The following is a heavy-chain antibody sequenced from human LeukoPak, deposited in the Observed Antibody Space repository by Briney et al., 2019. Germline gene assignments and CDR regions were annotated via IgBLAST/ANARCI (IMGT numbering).Heavy chain of an antibody. J-gene: IGHJ4*02. CDR2: IDANNGDT. D-gene: IGHD4-11*01. CDR1: GYTFSGNY. CDR3: ARDPSSVTLYFFDY. Sequence: GASVTVSCKASGYTFSGNYIHGLRQAPGQGLEWMGWIDANNGDTKSAQKFQGRVTMSRDTSISTAYMDLSSLSPDDAAVYYCARDPSSVTLYFFDYWGQGTLVTVSS. V-gene: IGHV1-2*02.